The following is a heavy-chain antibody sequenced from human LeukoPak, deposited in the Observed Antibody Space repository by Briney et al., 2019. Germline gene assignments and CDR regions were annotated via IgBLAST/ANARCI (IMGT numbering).Heavy chain of an antibody. D-gene: IGHD6-13*01. Sequence: ASVKVSCKASGYTFSNYGITWVRQAPGQGREWMGWISAYNGNTNYAQKLQGRVTMTTDTSTSTAYMELRSLRSDDTAVYYCARDSSSWSHAEYFQHWGQGTLVTVSS. CDR3: ARDSSSWSHAEYFQH. V-gene: IGHV1-18*01. J-gene: IGHJ1*01. CDR1: GYTFSNYG. CDR2: ISAYNGNT.